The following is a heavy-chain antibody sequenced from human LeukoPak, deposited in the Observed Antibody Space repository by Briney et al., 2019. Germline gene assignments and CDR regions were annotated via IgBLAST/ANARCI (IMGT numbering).Heavy chain of an antibody. CDR2: ISAYNGNT. D-gene: IGHD2-2*02. CDR3: ARGCSSTSCYIPYYYMDV. J-gene: IGHJ6*03. V-gene: IGHV1-18*01. CDR1: GYTFTSYG. Sequence: GASVKVSCKASGYTFTSYGISWVRQAPGQGLEWMGWISAYNGNTNYAQKLQGRVTMTTDTSTSTAYMELSSLRSEDTAVYYCARGCSSTSCYIPYYYMDVWGKGTTVIVSS.